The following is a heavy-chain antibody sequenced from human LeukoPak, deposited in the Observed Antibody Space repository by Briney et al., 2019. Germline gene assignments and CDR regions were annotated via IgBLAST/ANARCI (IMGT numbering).Heavy chain of an antibody. D-gene: IGHD3-3*01. J-gene: IGHJ3*02. Sequence: ASVKVSCKASGGTFSSYTISWVRQAPGQGLEWMGRIIPILGIANYAQKFQGRVTITADKSTSTAYMELSSLRSEDTAVYYCVRERVVNGAFDIWGQGTMVTVSS. V-gene: IGHV1-69*04. CDR1: GGTFSSYT. CDR2: IIPILGIA. CDR3: VRERVVNGAFDI.